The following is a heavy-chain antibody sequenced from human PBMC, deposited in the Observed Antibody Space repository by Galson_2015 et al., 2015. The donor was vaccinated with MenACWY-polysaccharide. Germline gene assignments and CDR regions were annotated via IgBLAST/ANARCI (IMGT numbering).Heavy chain of an antibody. CDR3: ARAPRPDKTFGYFDY. Sequence: ETLSLTCTVSGDSISSSFWNWFRPPPGKGLEWVGWIYYSGSTKYTPSLESRVTISLAASKNQFSLRLSSVTAADTAVYYCARAPRPDKTFGYFDYWGQGILVTVST. J-gene: IGHJ4*02. D-gene: IGHD3-16*01. CDR2: IYYSGST. V-gene: IGHV4-59*01. CDR1: GDSISSSF.